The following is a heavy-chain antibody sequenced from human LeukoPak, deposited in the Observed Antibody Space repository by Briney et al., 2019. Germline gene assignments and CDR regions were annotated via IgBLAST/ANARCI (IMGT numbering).Heavy chain of an antibody. CDR1: GFTVSSNY. J-gene: IGHJ4*02. CDR3: ARAKPKNMVRGLIMRRESRYYFDY. V-gene: IGHV3-53*01. CDR2: IYSGGST. Sequence: GGSLRLSCAASGFTVSSNYMSWVRQAPGKGLEWVSVIYSGGSTYYADSVKGRFPISRANSKSTLYIQMNSLRAEDTAVYYCARAKPKNMVRGLIMRRESRYYFDYWGQGTLVTVSS. D-gene: IGHD3-10*01.